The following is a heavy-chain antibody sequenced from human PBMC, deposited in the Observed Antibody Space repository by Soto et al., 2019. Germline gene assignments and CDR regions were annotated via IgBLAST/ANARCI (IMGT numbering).Heavy chain of an antibody. V-gene: IGHV6-1*01. Sequence: QVQLQPSGPGLVKPSQTLSLTCAISGDSVSTNSAAAWNWIRQSPSRGLEWLGRTFYRSKWYTDYASSVKGRININPDTAKNHFSLQLNSVTPEDTAVYYCARDLGGYMDVWGQGTTVTVSS. CDR1: GDSVSTNSAAA. D-gene: IGHD6-25*01. CDR2: TFYRSKWYT. J-gene: IGHJ6*02. CDR3: ARDLGGYMDV.